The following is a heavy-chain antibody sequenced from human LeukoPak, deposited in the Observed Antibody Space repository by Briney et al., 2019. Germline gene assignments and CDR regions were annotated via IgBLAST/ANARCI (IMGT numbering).Heavy chain of an antibody. CDR1: GGSISSYY. D-gene: IGHD4-17*01. CDR3: ARERKDTVTIYY. J-gene: IGHJ4*02. Sequence: SETLSLTCTVSGGSISSYYWSWIRQPPGKGLEWIGYIYYSGSANYNPSLKSRVTISVDTSKNQFSLKLSSVTAADTAVYYCARERKDTVTIYYWGQGTLVTVSS. CDR2: IYYSGSA. V-gene: IGHV4-59*12.